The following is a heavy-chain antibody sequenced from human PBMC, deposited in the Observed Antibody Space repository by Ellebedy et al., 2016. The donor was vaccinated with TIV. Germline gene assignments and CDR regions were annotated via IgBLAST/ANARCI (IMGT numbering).Heavy chain of an antibody. D-gene: IGHD6-19*01. CDR1: GASINSY. CDR3: ARARVYSNGWYYPDF. V-gene: IGHV4-59*01. Sequence: MPSETLSLTCTVSGASINSYWNWIRQPHGRGLEYIGYVYYSGKTNYSPSLKDRFTISLDTSKSQFSLNLNSVTAADTAVYYCARARVYSNGWYYPDFWGQGTLVAVSS. J-gene: IGHJ4*02. CDR2: VYYSGKT.